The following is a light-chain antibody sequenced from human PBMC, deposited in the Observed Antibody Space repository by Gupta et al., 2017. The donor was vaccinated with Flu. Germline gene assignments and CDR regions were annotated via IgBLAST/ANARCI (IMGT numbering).Light chain of an antibody. V-gene: IGLV3-21*02. J-gene: IGLJ3*02. CDR3: QVWDINTNHWV. CDR1: NLGSKS. CDR2: DDV. Sequence: SYVLTQPPSVSMAPGQTARITCGGDNLGSKSVHWYQQRPGQAPVLVVYDDVDRPSGIPARFSGSNSGSTATLTISGVEAGDEADYYCQVWDINTNHWVFGGGTKLTVL.